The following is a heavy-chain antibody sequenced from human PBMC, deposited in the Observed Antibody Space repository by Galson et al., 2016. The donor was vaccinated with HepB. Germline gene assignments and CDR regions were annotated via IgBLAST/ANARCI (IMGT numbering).Heavy chain of an antibody. V-gene: IGHV4-4*02. CDR3: ARGTLGTTATMAFDY. Sequence: SETLSLTCAVSGATISNDYWWSWVRQSPEKGFEWLGEIYQTGTAHYNPSFTRRATISVDTSKNEISLRLESVTAADTAVDYFARGTLGTTATMAFDYWGQGTPVSVSS. J-gene: IGHJ4*02. CDR2: IYQTGTA. CDR1: GATISNDYW. D-gene: IGHD1/OR15-1a*01.